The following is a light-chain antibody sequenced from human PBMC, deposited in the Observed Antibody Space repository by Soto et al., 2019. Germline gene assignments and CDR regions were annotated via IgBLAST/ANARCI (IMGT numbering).Light chain of an antibody. CDR2: DAS. Sequence: DIQMTQSPSTLSASVGDRVTITCRASQSINNWLAWYQQKPGKAPNLLIYDASNLESGVPSRFSGSVSGREFTLTISSLQPEYSATYYCQQYNSRSRAFGQGTKVEIK. V-gene: IGKV1-5*01. CDR3: QQYNSRSRA. J-gene: IGKJ1*01. CDR1: QSINNW.